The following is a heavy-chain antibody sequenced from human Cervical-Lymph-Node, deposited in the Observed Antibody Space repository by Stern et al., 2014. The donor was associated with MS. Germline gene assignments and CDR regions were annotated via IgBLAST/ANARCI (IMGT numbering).Heavy chain of an antibody. CDR2: LSYDGVNK. V-gene: IGHV3-30-3*01. Sequence: VQLEESGGGVVQPGGSVRLSCAASGFIFGGYAMSWVRQAPGKGLELVALLSYDGVNKYYADSVKGRFTISRDTSKSTLYLQMTGLRPEDTAIYYCARDLNSGELSFMLYYFDSWGQGTLVTVSS. D-gene: IGHD3-16*02. CDR3: ARDLNSGELSFMLYYFDS. J-gene: IGHJ4*02. CDR1: GFIFGGYA.